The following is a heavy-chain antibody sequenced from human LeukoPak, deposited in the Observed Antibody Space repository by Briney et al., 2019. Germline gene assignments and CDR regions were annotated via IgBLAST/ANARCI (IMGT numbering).Heavy chain of an antibody. V-gene: IGHV4-59*01. CDR2: IYFSGTT. CDR3: ARDYGPFGV. J-gene: IGHJ6*02. CDR1: GASITTYY. Sequence: SETLSLTCTVSGASITTYYWSWIRQPPGKGLEWIGYIYFSGTTNYNPSLKSRVTISLDASNKQFSLRLNSVTAADTAVYYCARDYGPFGVWGQGTTVTVSS. D-gene: IGHD3-10*01.